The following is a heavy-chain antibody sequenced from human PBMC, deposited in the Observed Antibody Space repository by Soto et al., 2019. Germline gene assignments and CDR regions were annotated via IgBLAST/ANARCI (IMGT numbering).Heavy chain of an antibody. J-gene: IGHJ5*02. CDR1: GGPFSGVY. Sequence: PSETLSLTCAVSGGPFSGVYWSWIRQPPGKGLEWIGGVNHRGSANYNPSLESRVTMSVDTSKNQFSLKLTSVTAADSAVYYCARDAFCGSGTCRVGHWFDAWGQGTLVTVSS. D-gene: IGHD2-21*01. CDR3: ARDAFCGSGTCRVGHWFDA. CDR2: VNHRGSA. V-gene: IGHV4-34*01.